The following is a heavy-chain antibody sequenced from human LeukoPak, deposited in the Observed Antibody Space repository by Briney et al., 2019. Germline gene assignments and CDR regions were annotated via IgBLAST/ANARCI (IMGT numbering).Heavy chain of an antibody. CDR2: IYYSGST. J-gene: IGHJ4*02. D-gene: IGHD4/OR15-4a*01. Sequence: SETLSLTCTVSGGSISSYYWSWIRQPPGKGLEWIGYIYYSGSTNYNPSLKSRVTISVDTSKNQFSLKLSSVTAADTAVYYCARHGCDYYFDYWGQGTLVTVSS. V-gene: IGHV4-59*08. CDR3: ARHGCDYYFDY. CDR1: GGSISSYY.